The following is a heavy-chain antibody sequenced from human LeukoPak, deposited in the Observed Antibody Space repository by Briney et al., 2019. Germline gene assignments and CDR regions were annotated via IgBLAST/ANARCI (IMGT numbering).Heavy chain of an antibody. Sequence: GSSVKVSCKASGGTFSSYAISWVRQAPGQGLEWMGGIIPIFGTANYAQKFQGRVTITADKSTSTAYMELSSLRSEDTAVYYCAREAEAAMAYFDYWGQGTLVTVSS. CDR3: AREAEAAMAYFDY. V-gene: IGHV1-69*06. CDR1: GGTFSSYA. D-gene: IGHD5-18*01. CDR2: IIPIFGTA. J-gene: IGHJ4*02.